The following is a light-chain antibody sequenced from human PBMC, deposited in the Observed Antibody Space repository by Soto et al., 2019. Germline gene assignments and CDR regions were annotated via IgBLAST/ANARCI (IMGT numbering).Light chain of an antibody. V-gene: IGLV2-14*01. CDR3: SSYTNTASLVL. Sequence: QSVLTQPASVAGSPGQSISISCTGSGSDIGAYDYVSWYQQHPGKAPRLIIFEVSYQPSGVSDRFSGSKSGNTASLTISGLQPEDEADYHCSSYTNTASLVLFGGGTKLTVL. CDR2: EVS. CDR1: GSDIGAYDY. J-gene: IGLJ2*01.